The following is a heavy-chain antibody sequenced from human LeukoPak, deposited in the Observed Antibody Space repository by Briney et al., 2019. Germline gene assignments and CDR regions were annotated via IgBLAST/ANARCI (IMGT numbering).Heavy chain of an antibody. CDR1: GFTFSSYE. J-gene: IGHJ4*02. Sequence: PGGSLRLSCAASGFTFSSYEMNWVRQAPGKGLEWVSYISSSGSTIYYADSVKGRFTISRDNAKNSLYLQMNSLRAEDTAVYYCASVDSSGWYYFDYWGQGTLVTVSS. V-gene: IGHV3-48*03. CDR3: ASVDSSGWYYFDY. D-gene: IGHD6-19*01. CDR2: ISSSGSTI.